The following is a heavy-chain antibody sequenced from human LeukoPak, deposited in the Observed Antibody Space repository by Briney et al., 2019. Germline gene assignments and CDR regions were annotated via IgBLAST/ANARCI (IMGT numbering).Heavy chain of an antibody. D-gene: IGHD3-22*01. J-gene: IGHJ4*02. CDR1: GFTFSSYA. CDR3: ARDDSSDLGEDY. V-gene: IGHV3-23*01. Sequence: GGSLRLSCAASGFTFSSYAMNWVRQAPGKGLEWVSTISGSGGSTYYADSVKGRFTISRDNSKNTLYLQMKSLRAEDTAVYYCARDDSSDLGEDYWGQGTLVTVSS. CDR2: ISGSGGST.